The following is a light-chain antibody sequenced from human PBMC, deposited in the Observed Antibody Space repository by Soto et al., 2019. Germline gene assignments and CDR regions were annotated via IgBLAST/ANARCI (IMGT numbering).Light chain of an antibody. CDR2: GAS. J-gene: IGKJ2*01. Sequence: EIVMTQSPATLSVSPGERATPSGGPIQGVSSNLAWYQQKPGQAPRLLIYGASTRATGIPARFSGSGSGTEFTLTISSLQSEDFAVYYCQQYNNWPRTFGQGTKLEIK. CDR1: QGVSSN. V-gene: IGKV3-15*01. CDR3: QQYNNWPRT.